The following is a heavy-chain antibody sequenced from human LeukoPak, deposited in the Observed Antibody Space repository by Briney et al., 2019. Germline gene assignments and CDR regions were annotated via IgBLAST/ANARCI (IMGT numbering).Heavy chain of an antibody. D-gene: IGHD3-10*01. CDR3: ARDLLWFGAVDC. J-gene: IGHJ4*02. V-gene: IGHV1-2*02. CDR2: INPNSGGT. CDR1: GYTFTGYY. Sequence: ASVKVSCKASGYTFTGYYMHWVRQAPGQGLEWMGWINPNSGGTNYAQKFQGRVTMTRDTSISTAYMELSRLRSDDTAVYYCARDLLWFGAVDCWGQGTLVSVSS.